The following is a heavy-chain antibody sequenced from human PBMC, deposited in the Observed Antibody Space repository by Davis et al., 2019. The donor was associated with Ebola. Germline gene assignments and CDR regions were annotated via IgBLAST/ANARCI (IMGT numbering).Heavy chain of an antibody. J-gene: IGHJ6*02. V-gene: IGHV4-39*01. D-gene: IGHD3/OR15-3a*01. CDR1: GGSIRSSSSY. Sequence: SETLSLTCTVSGGSIRSSSSYWAWVRQPPGKGLEWLGTIFYSGSAYYNSSLKSRVSLSVDTTKNHFSLKLTSVTAADTAVYYCARHYCYGICDEAYYFHGMDVWGQGTSVTVSS. CDR2: IFYSGSA. CDR3: ARHYCYGICDEAYYFHGMDV.